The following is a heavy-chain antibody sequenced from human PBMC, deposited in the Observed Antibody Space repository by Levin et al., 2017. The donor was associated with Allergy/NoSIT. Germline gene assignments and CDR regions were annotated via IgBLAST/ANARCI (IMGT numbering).Heavy chain of an antibody. CDR1: GGSVSSGSYY. J-gene: IGHJ4*02. D-gene: IGHD4-11*01. V-gene: IGHV4-61*01. CDR2: IYYSGST. CDR3: ARATMTTVTTFSY. Sequence: SSETLSLTCTVSGGSVSSGSYYWSWIRQPPGTGLEWIGYIYYSGSTNYNPSLKSRVTISVDTSKNQFSLKLSSVTAADTAVYYCARATMTTVTTFSYWGQGTLVTVSS.